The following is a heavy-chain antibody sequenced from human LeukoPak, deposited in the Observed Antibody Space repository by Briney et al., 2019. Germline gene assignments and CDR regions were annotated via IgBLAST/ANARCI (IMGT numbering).Heavy chain of an antibody. CDR2: INTDGGST. D-gene: IGHD6-19*01. Sequence: GSLRLSCAASGFTFSSYWMHWVRQAPGKGLVWVSRINTDGGSTNYADSVKGRFTISRDNAKNTLYLQMNSLRAEDTAVYYCARESASSWSYYYYYYGMDVWGQGTTVTVSS. J-gene: IGHJ6*02. V-gene: IGHV3-74*01. CDR1: GFTFSSYW. CDR3: ARESASSWSYYYYYYGMDV.